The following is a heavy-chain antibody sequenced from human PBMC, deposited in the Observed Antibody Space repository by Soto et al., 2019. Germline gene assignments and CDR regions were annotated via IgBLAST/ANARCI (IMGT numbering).Heavy chain of an antibody. Sequence: GGSLRLSSSASGFTFSSYEMNWVRQAPWKGLEWVSYISSSGSTIYYADSVKRRFTISRDNAKNSLYLQMNSLRAEDTAVYYCARAGILWWPGGFDYWGQGTLVTVPQ. J-gene: IGHJ4*02. CDR2: ISSSGSTI. CDR1: GFTFSSYE. V-gene: IGHV3-48*03. D-gene: IGHD2-21*01. CDR3: ARAGILWWPGGFDY.